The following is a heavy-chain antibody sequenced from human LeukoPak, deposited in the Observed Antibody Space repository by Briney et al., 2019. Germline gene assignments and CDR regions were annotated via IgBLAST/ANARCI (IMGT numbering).Heavy chain of an antibody. CDR1: GFTFSNYA. J-gene: IGHJ6*02. D-gene: IGHD4-11*01. Sequence: PGGSLRLSCAASGFTFSNYAMSWVRQAPGKGLEWVSSISSSSSYIYYADSVKGRFTISRDNAKNSLYLQMNSLRAEDTAVYYCAGDLAVTTSYYYYYGMDVWGQGTTVTVSS. CDR3: AGDLAVTTSYYYYYGMDV. CDR2: ISSSSSYI. V-gene: IGHV3-21*01.